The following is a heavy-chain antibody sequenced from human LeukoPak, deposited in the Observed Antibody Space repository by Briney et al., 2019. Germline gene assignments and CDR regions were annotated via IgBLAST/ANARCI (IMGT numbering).Heavy chain of an antibody. D-gene: IGHD5-18*01. CDR3: ARDIVRGYSYGPFDY. J-gene: IGHJ4*02. Sequence: GASVKVSFKASGGTFSSYAISWVRQAPGQGLEWMGGIIPIFGTANYAQKFQGRVTITADESTSTAYMELSSLRSEDTAVYYCARDIVRGYSYGPFDYWGQGTLVTVSS. CDR1: GGTFSSYA. V-gene: IGHV1-69*13. CDR2: IIPIFGTA.